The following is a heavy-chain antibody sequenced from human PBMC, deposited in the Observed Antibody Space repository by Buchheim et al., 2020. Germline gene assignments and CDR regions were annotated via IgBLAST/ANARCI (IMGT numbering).Heavy chain of an antibody. J-gene: IGHJ6*02. D-gene: IGHD6-19*01. Sequence: QVQLVQSGAEVRKPGASVKVPCMASGYTFTSYGVSWVRQAPGQGLEWMGWISVYNGNTNYAQNLQGRVTMTTDTSTSTAYMELRSLRSDDTAVYYCARDTRAVAEDYYYYGMDVWGQGTT. CDR2: ISVYNGNT. V-gene: IGHV1-18*04. CDR3: ARDTRAVAEDYYYYGMDV. CDR1: GYTFTSYG.